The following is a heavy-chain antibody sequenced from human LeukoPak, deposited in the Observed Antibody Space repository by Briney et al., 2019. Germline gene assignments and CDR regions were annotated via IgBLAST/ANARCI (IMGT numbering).Heavy chain of an antibody. J-gene: IGHJ4*02. CDR3: ARGLDIAAAASY. CDR2: IRYDGSNK. CDR1: GFTFSSYG. D-gene: IGHD6-13*01. Sequence: GGSLRLSCAASGFTFSSYGMHWVRQAPGKGLEWVAFIRYDGSNKYYADSVKGRFTISRDNAKNSLYLQMNSLRAEDTAVYYCARGLDIAAAASYWGQGTLVTVSS. V-gene: IGHV3-30*02.